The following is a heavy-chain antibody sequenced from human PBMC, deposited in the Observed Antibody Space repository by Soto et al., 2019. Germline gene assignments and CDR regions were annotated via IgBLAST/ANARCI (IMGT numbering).Heavy chain of an antibody. CDR3: VREAYCSGGSCHPDY. CDR2: INANSGFT. J-gene: IGHJ4*02. Sequence: QVPLVQSGAEVKKPGASVKVSCKASGYTFTGHYMHWVRQAPGQGLEWMGYINANSGFTHYRQKFQGRVTMTRDTAISTADMELSRLRSDDTAVYYCVREAYCSGGSCHPDYWGQGTLVTVSS. V-gene: IGHV1-2*02. CDR1: GYTFTGHY. D-gene: IGHD2-15*01.